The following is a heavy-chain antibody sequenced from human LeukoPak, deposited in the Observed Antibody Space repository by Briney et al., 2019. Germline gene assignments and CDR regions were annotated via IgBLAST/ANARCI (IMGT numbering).Heavy chain of an antibody. V-gene: IGHV1-69*04. CDR1: GYTFTSYG. D-gene: IGHD5-18*01. J-gene: IGHJ3*02. CDR3: ARANVDTYPNDAFDI. CDR2: IIPILGIA. Sequence: SVKVSCKASGYTFTSYGISWVRQDPGQRLEWLGRIIPILGIANYAQKFQGRVTINADKSTSTAYMELSSLRSEDTAVYYCARANVDTYPNDAFDIWGQGTMVTVSS.